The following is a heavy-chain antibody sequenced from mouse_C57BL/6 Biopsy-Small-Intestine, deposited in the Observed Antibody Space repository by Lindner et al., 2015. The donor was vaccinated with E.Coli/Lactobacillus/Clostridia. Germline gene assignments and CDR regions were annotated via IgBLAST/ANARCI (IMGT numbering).Heavy chain of an antibody. CDR1: GYAFSSYW. D-gene: IGHD1-1*01. CDR3: ARSGGYYGYYAMDY. CDR2: IYPGDGDT. V-gene: IGHV1-80*01. Sequence: VQLQESGAELVKPGASVKISCKASGYAFSSYWMSWVKQRPGKGLEWIGQIYPGDGDTNYNGKFKGKATLTADKSSSTAYMQLSSLTSEDSAVYFCARSGGYYGYYAMDYWGQGTSVTVSS. J-gene: IGHJ4*01.